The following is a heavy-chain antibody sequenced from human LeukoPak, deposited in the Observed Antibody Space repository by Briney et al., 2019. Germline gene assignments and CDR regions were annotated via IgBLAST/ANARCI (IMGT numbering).Heavy chain of an antibody. Sequence: ASVTVSCKASGYTFTSYGISWVRQAPGQGREWMGWISAYNGNTNYAQKLQGRVTMTPDTSTSTAYMELRSLRSDDTAVYYCARLGDTAMVTFGPVDYWGQGTLVTVSS. CDR2: ISAYNGNT. J-gene: IGHJ4*02. D-gene: IGHD5-18*01. CDR1: GYTFTSYG. V-gene: IGHV1-18*01. CDR3: ARLGDTAMVTFGPVDY.